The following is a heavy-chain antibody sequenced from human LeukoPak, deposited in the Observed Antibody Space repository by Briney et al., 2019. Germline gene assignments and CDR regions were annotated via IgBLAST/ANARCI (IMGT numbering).Heavy chain of an antibody. CDR3: ARGLGIAALPNWFDP. J-gene: IGHJ5*02. CDR2: MNPNSGNT. D-gene: IGHD6-6*01. CDR1: GYTFTSYD. V-gene: IGHV1-8*03. Sequence: ASVKVSCKASGYTFTSYDINWVRQATGQGLEWMGWMNPNSGNTGYAQKFQGGVTITRNTSISTAYMELSSLRSEDTAVYYCARGLGIAALPNWFDPWGQGTLVTVSS.